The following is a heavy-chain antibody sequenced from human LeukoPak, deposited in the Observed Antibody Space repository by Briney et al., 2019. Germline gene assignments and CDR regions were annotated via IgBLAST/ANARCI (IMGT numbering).Heavy chain of an antibody. J-gene: IGHJ5*02. CDR1: GGSISSSSYY. Sequence: PSETLSLTCTVSGGSISSSSYYWGWIRQPPGKGLEWIGSIYYSGSTYYNPSLESRVTISVDTSKNQFSLKLSSVTAADTAVYYCAGSSGYYPNWFDPWGQGTLVTVSS. V-gene: IGHV4-39*01. CDR3: AGSSGYYPNWFDP. CDR2: IYYSGST. D-gene: IGHD3-22*01.